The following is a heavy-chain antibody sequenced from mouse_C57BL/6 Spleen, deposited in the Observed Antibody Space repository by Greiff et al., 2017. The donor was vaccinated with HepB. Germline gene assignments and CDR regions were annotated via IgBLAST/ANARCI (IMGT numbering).Heavy chain of an antibody. D-gene: IGHD1-1*01. CDR2: ISSGGDYI. Sequence: EVKLQESGEGLVKPGGSLKLSCAASGFTFSSYAMSWVRQTPEKRLEWVAYISSGGDYIYYADTVKGRFTISRDNARNTLYLQMSSLKSEDTAMYYCTRVPYYYGSSYYYFDYWGQGTTLTVSS. V-gene: IGHV5-9-1*02. J-gene: IGHJ2*01. CDR1: GFTFSSYA. CDR3: TRVPYYYGSSYYYFDY.